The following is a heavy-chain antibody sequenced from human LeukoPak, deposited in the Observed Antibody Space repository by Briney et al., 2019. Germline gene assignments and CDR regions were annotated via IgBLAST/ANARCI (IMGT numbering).Heavy chain of an antibody. J-gene: IGHJ3*02. V-gene: IGHV4-61*02. Sequence: SETLSLTCTVPGASISAGYYYWSWIRQPAGKGLEWIGRIYSGGSTNYNPSLKSRVTISGDTSGKQFSLKLNSVTAADTAVYYCARALIRRDGYNYFAFDIWGQGTMVTVSS. CDR2: IYSGGST. D-gene: IGHD5-24*01. CDR1: GASISAGYYY. CDR3: ARALIRRDGYNYFAFDI.